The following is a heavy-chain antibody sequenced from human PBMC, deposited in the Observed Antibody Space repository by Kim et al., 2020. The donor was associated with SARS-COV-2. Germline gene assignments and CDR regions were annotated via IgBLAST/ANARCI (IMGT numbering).Heavy chain of an antibody. V-gene: IGHV4-59*13. CDR3: ARELPRYYYDSSGYYAPGDYGMDV. J-gene: IGHJ6*02. D-gene: IGHD3-22*01. CDR2: IYYSGST. Sequence: SETLSLTCTVSGGSISSYYWSWIRQPPGKGLEWIGYIYYSGSTNYNPSLKSRVTISVDTSKNQFSLKLSSVTAADTAVYYCARELPRYYYDSSGYYAPGDYGMDVWGQGTTVTVSS. CDR1: GGSISSYY.